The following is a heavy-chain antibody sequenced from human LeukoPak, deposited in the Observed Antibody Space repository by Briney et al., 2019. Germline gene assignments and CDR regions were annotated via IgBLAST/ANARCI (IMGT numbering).Heavy chain of an antibody. CDR2: MNPNSGNT. V-gene: IGHV1-8*01. CDR3: ARVRAYSGYPLDTSDY. CDR1: GYTFTSYD. D-gene: IGHD5-12*01. Sequence: APVKVSCKASGYTFTSYDINWVRQATGQGLEWMGWMNPNSGNTGYAQKFQGRVTMTRNTSISTAYMELSSLRSEDTAVYYCARVRAYSGYPLDTSDYWGQGTLVTVSS. J-gene: IGHJ4*02.